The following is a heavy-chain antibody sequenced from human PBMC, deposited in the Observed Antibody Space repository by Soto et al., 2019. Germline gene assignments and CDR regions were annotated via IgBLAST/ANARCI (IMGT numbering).Heavy chain of an antibody. V-gene: IGHV4-39*01. CDR3: ARLLFSGWLRGFDY. CDR2: IYYSGST. CDR1: GGSISSSSYY. D-gene: IGHD6-19*01. Sequence: SETLSLTCTVSGGSISSSSYYWGWIRQPPGKGLEWIGSIYYSGSTYYNPSLKSRVTISVDTSKNQFSLKLSSVIAADTAVYYCARLLFSGWLRGFDYWGQGTLVTVSS. J-gene: IGHJ4*02.